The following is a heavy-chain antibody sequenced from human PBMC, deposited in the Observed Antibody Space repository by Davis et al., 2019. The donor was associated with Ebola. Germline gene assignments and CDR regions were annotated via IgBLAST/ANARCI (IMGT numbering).Heavy chain of an antibody. CDR2: ISSSSSTI. V-gene: IGHV3-48*04. CDR3: ARPYEFYYYGMDV. Sequence: GESLKISCAASGFTFSTYTMNWVRQAPGKGLEWVSYISSSSSTIYYADSVKGRFTISRDNAKNSLYLQVNSLRAEDTAVYYCARPYEFYYYGMDVWGKGTTVTVSS. CDR1: GFTFSTYT. D-gene: IGHD3-3*01. J-gene: IGHJ6*04.